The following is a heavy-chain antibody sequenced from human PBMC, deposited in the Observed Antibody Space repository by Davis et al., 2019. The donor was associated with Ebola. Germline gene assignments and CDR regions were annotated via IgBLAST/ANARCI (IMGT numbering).Heavy chain of an antibody. Sequence: PAGSLSLSCVASGLTSSRNSMNWVRQAPGKVLEWVSYISSSSTTIYYADSVKGRFTISRDNAKNALYLQMNSLRDEDTAVYYCARAGMVQGVITKWDGYWGQGTLVTVSS. CDR3: ARAGMVQGVITKWDGY. CDR1: GLTSSRNS. V-gene: IGHV3-48*02. CDR2: ISSSSTTI. J-gene: IGHJ4*02. D-gene: IGHD3-10*01.